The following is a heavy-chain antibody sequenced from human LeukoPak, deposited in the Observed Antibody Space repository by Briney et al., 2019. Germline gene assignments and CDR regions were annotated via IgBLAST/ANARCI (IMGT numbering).Heavy chain of an antibody. D-gene: IGHD6-13*01. J-gene: IGHJ4*02. CDR3: AKAAAAPGFDF. CDR1: GFTFGKYW. V-gene: IGHV3-23*01. CDR2: VSGSGDRM. Sequence: GGSLRLSCVASGFTFGKYWMSWVRQAPGKGLEWVATVSGSGDRMYHADSVKGRLTISRDNSKNTIYLQMNSLRAEDTALYYCAKAAAAPGFDFWGQGTLVTVSS.